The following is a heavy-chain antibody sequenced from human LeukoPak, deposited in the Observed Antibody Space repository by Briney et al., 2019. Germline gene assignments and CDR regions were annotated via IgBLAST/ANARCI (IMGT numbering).Heavy chain of an antibody. D-gene: IGHD5-18*01. V-gene: IGHV4-39*01. J-gene: IGHJ4*02. Sequence: SETLSLTCTVSGGSISSSSYYWGWIRQPPGKGLEWIGSIYYSGSTYYNPSLKSRVTISVDTSTNQFSLKLSSVTAADTAVYYCARRHRVYSHGYGDYWGQGTLVTVSS. CDR2: IYYSGST. CDR3: ARRHRVYSHGYGDY. CDR1: GGSISSSSYY.